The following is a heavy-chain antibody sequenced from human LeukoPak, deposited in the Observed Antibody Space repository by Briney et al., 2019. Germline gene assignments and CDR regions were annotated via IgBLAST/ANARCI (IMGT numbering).Heavy chain of an antibody. CDR3: ARPRYDSSGYRNDAFDI. J-gene: IGHJ3*02. CDR2: IYPGDSDT. Sequence: GESLKISCKGSGYSFTSYWIGWVRQMPGKGLEWMGIIYPGDSDTRYSPSFQGQVTISADKSISTAYLQWSSLKASDTAMYYCARPRYDSSGYRNDAFDIWGQGTMVTVSS. CDR1: GYSFTSYW. V-gene: IGHV5-51*01. D-gene: IGHD3-22*01.